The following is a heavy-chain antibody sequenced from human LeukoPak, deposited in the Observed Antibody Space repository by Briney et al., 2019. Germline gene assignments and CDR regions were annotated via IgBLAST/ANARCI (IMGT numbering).Heavy chain of an antibody. V-gene: IGHV6-1*01. CDR3: ARGGYCSSTSCLDV. D-gene: IGHD2-2*01. CDR1: GDSVSSNSAA. CDR2: TYYRSKLYN. J-gene: IGHJ6*02. Sequence: SQTLSLTCAISGDSVSSNSAAWNWVRQSPSRGLEWLGRTYYRSKLYNDYAVSVKSLITINPETSKNQFSLQLNSVTPEDTAVYYCARGGYCSSTSCLDVWGQGTTVTVSS.